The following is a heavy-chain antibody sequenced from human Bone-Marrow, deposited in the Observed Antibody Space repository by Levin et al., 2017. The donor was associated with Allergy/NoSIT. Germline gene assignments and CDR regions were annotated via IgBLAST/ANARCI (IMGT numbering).Heavy chain of an antibody. D-gene: IGHD3-22*01. Sequence: ASVKVSCKASGYTFYSWRISWVRQAPGQGLEWMGWISAYNGNTNYAQKLQGRVTMTTDTSTSTAYMELRSLRSDDTAVYYCARSYYDSSNFEYWGQGTLVTVPS. V-gene: IGHV1-18*01. CDR2: ISAYNGNT. CDR1: GYTFYSWR. CDR3: ARSYYDSSNFEY. J-gene: IGHJ4*02.